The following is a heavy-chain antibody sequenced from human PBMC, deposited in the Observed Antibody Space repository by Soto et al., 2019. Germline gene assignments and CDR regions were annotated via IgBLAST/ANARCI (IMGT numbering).Heavy chain of an antibody. Sequence: PSETLSLTCTLSGGSVRAPDWWNWVRQSPDKGLEWIAEVHISGHSNYNPSLRSRVSVSIDSSKNQFYLNSNSVTAADTAIYYCARVRQGCSANNCYFDPWGQGTQVTVSS. CDR1: GGSVRAPDW. CDR3: ARVRQGCSANNCYFDP. D-gene: IGHD1-1*01. V-gene: IGHV4-4*02. J-gene: IGHJ5*01. CDR2: VHISGHS.